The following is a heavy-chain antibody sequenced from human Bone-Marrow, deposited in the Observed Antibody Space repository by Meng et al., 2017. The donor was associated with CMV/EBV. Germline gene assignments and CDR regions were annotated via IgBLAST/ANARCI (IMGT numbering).Heavy chain of an antibody. CDR3: ARELRAYDFWSGYYLSFGGGMDV. CDR2: ISSSSSTI. J-gene: IGHJ6*02. V-gene: IGHV3-48*04. Sequence: GESLKISCAASGFTFSSYSMNWVRQAPGKGLEWVSYISSSSSTIYYADSVKGRFTTSRDNAKNSLYLQMNSLRAEDTAVYYCARELRAYDFWSGYYLSFGGGMDVWGQGTTVTVSS. CDR1: GFTFSSYS. D-gene: IGHD3-3*01.